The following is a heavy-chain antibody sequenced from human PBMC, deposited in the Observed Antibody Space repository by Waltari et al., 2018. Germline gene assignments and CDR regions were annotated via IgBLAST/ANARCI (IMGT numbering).Heavy chain of an antibody. V-gene: IGHV3-74*01. Sequence: EVQLVESGGGLVQPGGSLRLSCVASGFIFSTYWMDWVRQAPGKGLVWVSRINRDGSSTTDADSVKGQFTISRDNAKNTLYLHMSSLRAEDTAVYYCVRENIAAAGLESWGQGTLVTVSS. CDR1: GFIFSTYW. J-gene: IGHJ4*02. D-gene: IGHD6-13*01. CDR3: VRENIAAAGLES. CDR2: INRDGSST.